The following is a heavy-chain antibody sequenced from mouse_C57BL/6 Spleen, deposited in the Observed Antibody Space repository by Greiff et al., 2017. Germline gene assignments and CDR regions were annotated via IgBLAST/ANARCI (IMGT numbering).Heavy chain of an antibody. CDR2: IDPETGGT. V-gene: IGHV1-15*01. CDR1: ATPFPAIE. D-gene: IGHD2-4*01. J-gene: IGHJ1*03. CDR3: TRSALAIYYDYDGYFDV. Sequence: VQLQQSGAELVRPGPPGPRPAKPRATPFPAIEIPGVSKTLLHGLEWIGAIDPETGGTAYNQKFKGKALLTSDKSSSTAYMELRSLTSEDSAVYYCTRSALAIYYDYDGYFDVWGTGTTVTVSS.